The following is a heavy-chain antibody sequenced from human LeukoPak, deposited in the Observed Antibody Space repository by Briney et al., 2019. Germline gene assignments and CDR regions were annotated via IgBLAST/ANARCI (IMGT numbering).Heavy chain of an antibody. CDR2: ISGSGGST. CDR1: GFTFSSYA. Sequence: PGGSLRLSCAASGFTFSSYAMSWVRQAPGKGLEWVSAISGSGGSTYYADSVKGRFTISRDNSKNTLYLQMNSLRAEDTAVYYCAKDPMTTVTTDYYYGMDVWGQGTTVTVSS. J-gene: IGHJ6*02. CDR3: AKDPMTTVTTDYYYGMDV. V-gene: IGHV3-23*01. D-gene: IGHD4-17*01.